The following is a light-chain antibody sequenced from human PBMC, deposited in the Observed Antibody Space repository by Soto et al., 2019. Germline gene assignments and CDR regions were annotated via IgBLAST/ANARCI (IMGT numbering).Light chain of an antibody. CDR2: KAS. Sequence: DIQMTQSPSTLSASVGDRVTITCRASQSISSWLAWYQQKPGKAPKLLIYKASSLESGVPSMFSGSGSGTEFTLTISSLQPDDFATYYCHQYNTYSRTFGQGTKVEI. CDR3: HQYNTYSRT. CDR1: QSISSW. J-gene: IGKJ1*01. V-gene: IGKV1-5*03.